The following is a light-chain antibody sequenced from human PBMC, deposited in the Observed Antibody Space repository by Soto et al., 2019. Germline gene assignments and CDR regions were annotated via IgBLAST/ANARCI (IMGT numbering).Light chain of an antibody. J-gene: IGLJ2*01. CDR1: SSDVGYYKY. CDR3: SSYAGSNNLI. V-gene: IGLV2-8*01. Sequence: QSVLTQPPSASGSPGQSVIISCTGTSSDVGYYKYVSWYQQHPGNAPKLMIYEVSRRPSGVPDRFSGSKSGNTASLTVSGLQAEYEADYYCSSYAGSNNLIFGGGTKLTVL. CDR2: EVS.